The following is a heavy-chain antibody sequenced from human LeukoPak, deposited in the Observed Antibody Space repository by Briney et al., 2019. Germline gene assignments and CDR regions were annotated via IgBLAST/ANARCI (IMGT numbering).Heavy chain of an antibody. J-gene: IGHJ4*02. V-gene: IGHV3-23*01. CDR1: GFTFSNYA. CDR2: ISGSSGTT. CDR3: AKSWSCVQYNDWLCYFDY. D-gene: IGHD3-9*01. Sequence: GGSPRLSCAASGFTFSNYAMSWVRQAPGKGLEWVSGISGSSGTTYYTDSVQGRFTISRDNSKDTLYLQMNSLRDDDTAIYYCAKSWSCVQYNDWLCYFDYWGQGTLVTVSS.